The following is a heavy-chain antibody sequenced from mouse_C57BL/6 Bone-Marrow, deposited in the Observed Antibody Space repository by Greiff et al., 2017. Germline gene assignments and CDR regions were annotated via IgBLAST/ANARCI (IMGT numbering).Heavy chain of an antibody. Sequence: DVQLVESGGGLVKPGGSLKLSCAASGFTFSSYAMSWVRQTPEKRLEWVATISDGGSYTYYPDNVKGRFTISRDNAKNNLYLQMSHLKSEDTAMYYCAREGYYGSSYAAWFAYWGQGTLVTVSA. CDR2: ISDGGSYT. J-gene: IGHJ3*01. V-gene: IGHV5-4*01. CDR1: GFTFSSYA. D-gene: IGHD1-1*01. CDR3: AREGYYGSSYAAWFAY.